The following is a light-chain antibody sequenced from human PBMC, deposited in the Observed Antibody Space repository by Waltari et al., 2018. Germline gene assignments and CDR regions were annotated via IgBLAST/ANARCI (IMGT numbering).Light chain of an antibody. J-gene: IGKJ2*01. CDR2: DAS. CDR3: QQRSNWPYT. V-gene: IGKV3-11*01. Sequence: EIVLTQSPDPLSLSPGERATLSCRASQSISSYLAWYQQKPGQTPRLLIYDASNRATGIPARFSGSGSGTDFTLTISRLEPEDFAVYYCQQRSNWPYTFGQGTKLEIK. CDR1: QSISSY.